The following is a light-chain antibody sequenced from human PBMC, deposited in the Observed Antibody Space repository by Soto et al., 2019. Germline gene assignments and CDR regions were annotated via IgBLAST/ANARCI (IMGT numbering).Light chain of an antibody. CDR3: KSFDRSLTAWV. Sequence: QSVLTQPPSVSGAPGQRVTISCTGSSSNIGAGYDVHWYRQLPGAAPTLLISGNSDRPSGVPDRFSGSKSGPSAALAISGLQTDDEADYYCKSFDRSLTAWVFGGGTKLTVL. J-gene: IGLJ3*02. CDR1: SSNIGAGYD. V-gene: IGLV1-40*01. CDR2: GNS.